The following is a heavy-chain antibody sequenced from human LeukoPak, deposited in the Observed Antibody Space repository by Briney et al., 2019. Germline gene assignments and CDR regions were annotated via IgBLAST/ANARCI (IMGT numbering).Heavy chain of an antibody. CDR2: IKPDGSEK. J-gene: IGHJ5*01. CDR3: VRGGTYWTVS. V-gene: IGHV3-7*01. Sequence: GGSLSLSCAASGFVFSASYMSWVRKAPGKGLEWVATIKPDGSEKYHVDSVSGRFTISRDNTNDSLFLQMNSLRVDDTAVYYCVRGGTYWTVSWGQGTLADVS. CDR1: GFVFSASY.